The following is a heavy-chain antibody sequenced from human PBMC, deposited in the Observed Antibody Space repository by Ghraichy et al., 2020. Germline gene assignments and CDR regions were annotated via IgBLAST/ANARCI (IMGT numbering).Heavy chain of an antibody. CDR3: ARGIRYYGSGTLGENFDY. D-gene: IGHD3-10*01. V-gene: IGHV1-2*02. Sequence: ASVKVSCKASGYTFTGYYMHWVRQAPGQGLEWMGWINPNSGGTNYAQKFQGRVTMTRDTSISTAYMELSRLRSDDTAVYYCARGIRYYGSGTLGENFDYWGQGTLVTVSS. J-gene: IGHJ4*02. CDR1: GYTFTGYY. CDR2: INPNSGGT.